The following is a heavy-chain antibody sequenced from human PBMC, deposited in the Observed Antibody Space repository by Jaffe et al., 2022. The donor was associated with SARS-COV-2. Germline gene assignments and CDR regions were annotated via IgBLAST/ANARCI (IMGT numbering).Heavy chain of an antibody. CDR3: ARSIKGYSGSYLYGMDV. CDR1: GFTFSSYA. Sequence: QVQLVESGGGVVQPGRSLRLSCAASGFTFSSYAMHWVRQAPGKGLEWVAVISYDGSNKYYADSVKGRFTISRDNSKNTLYLQMNSLRAEDTAVYYCARSIKGYSGSYLYGMDVWGQGTTVTVSS. D-gene: IGHD1-26*01. V-gene: IGHV3-30-3*01. CDR2: ISYDGSNK. J-gene: IGHJ6*02.